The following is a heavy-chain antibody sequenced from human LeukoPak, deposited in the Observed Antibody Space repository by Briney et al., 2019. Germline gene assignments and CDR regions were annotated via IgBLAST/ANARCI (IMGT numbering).Heavy chain of an antibody. CDR3: AREDTAMVFDY. Sequence: ASVKVSCKASGYTFTGYYMHWVRQAPGQGLEWMGWINPNSGGTNYAEKFQGRVNMTRDTSISTAYMELSRLRSDDTAVYYCAREDTAMVFDYWGQGTLVTVSS. V-gene: IGHV1-2*02. J-gene: IGHJ4*02. CDR1: GYTFTGYY. D-gene: IGHD5-18*01. CDR2: INPNSGGT.